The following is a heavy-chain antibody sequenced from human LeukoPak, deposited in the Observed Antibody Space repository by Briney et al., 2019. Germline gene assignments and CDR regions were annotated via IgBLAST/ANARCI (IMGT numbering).Heavy chain of an antibody. CDR2: INSDGSST. J-gene: IGHJ4*02. CDR1: GXIFSNYW. V-gene: IGHV3-74*01. CDR3: ARDRSIASDY. D-gene: IGHD6-6*01. Sequence: GGSLRLSCAASGXIFSNYWLHWVRQAPGKGLVWVSRINSDGSSTSYADSVKGRFTISRDNAKNTLYLQMNSLRAEDTAVYYCARDRSIASDYWGQGTLVTVSS.